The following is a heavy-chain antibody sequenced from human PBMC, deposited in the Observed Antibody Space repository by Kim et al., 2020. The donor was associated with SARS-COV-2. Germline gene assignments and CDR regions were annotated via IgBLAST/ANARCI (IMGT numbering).Heavy chain of an antibody. Sequence: SETLSLTCAVYNGSFSGYYWSWIRQPPGKVLEWSGEINHKGITSYNPSLKSRLTASVDTSRNQFSLNLKAVTAADTAVYYCAGAKDTDDVWGTYRFFDSWGQRLLVPVSS. D-gene: IGHD3-16*02. CDR3: AGAKDTDDVWGTYRFFDS. V-gene: IGHV4-34*01. J-gene: IGHJ4*02. CDR1: NGSFSGYY. CDR2: INHKGIT.